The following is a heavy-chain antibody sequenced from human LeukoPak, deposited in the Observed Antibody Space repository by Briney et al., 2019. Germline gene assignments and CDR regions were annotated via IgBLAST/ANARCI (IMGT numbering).Heavy chain of an antibody. CDR2: ISGSGGST. CDR3: AKDSSSSFDAFDI. V-gene: IGHV3-23*01. J-gene: IGHJ3*02. Sequence: GGSLRLSCAASGFTFSSYAMSWVRQAPGKGLEWVPAISGSGGSTYYADSVKGRFTISRDNSKNTLYLQMNSLRAEDTAVYYCAKDSSSSFDAFDIWGQGTMVTVSS. D-gene: IGHD6-6*01. CDR1: GFTFSSYA.